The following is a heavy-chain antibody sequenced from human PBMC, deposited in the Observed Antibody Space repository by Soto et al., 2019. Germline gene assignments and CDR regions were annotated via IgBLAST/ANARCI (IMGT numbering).Heavy chain of an antibody. D-gene: IGHD4-17*01. Sequence: ASVKVSCKASGYTFTSYGISWGRQAPGQGLEWMGWISAYNGNTNYAQKLQGRVTMTTDTSTSTAYMELRSLRSDDTAVYYCARAYYGDYERAIGGFDYWGQGTLVTVSS. J-gene: IGHJ4*02. V-gene: IGHV1-18*01. CDR3: ARAYYGDYERAIGGFDY. CDR1: GYTFTSYG. CDR2: ISAYNGNT.